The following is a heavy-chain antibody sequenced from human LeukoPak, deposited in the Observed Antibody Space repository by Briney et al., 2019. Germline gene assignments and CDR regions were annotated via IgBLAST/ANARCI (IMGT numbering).Heavy chain of an antibody. J-gene: IGHJ4*02. Sequence: GGSLRLSCAASGFTFNNYDIHWVRQPPGQGLEWVTVISYDGSYKYYTDSVKGRFTISRDNSTNTVYLQMNSLRTEDTAPYYCAKAGLDSNNWYYFYWGQGTLVTVSS. D-gene: IGHD6-13*01. CDR2: ISYDGSYK. V-gene: IGHV3-30*18. CDR1: GFTFNNYD. CDR3: AKAGLDSNNWYYFY.